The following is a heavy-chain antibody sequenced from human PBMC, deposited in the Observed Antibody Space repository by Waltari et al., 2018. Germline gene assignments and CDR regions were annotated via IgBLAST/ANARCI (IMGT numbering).Heavy chain of an antibody. CDR2: ISSDSNVI. D-gene: IGHD3-16*01. CDR1: AFTFNNYH. CDR3: TKDLTHTNYEGFAN. V-gene: IGHV3-48*04. J-gene: IGHJ4*02. Sequence: EVQLVESGGGLVQPGGSLRLSCAVSAFTFNNYHMNWVRLAPGRGLEWLSYISSDSNVIYYSDSVRGRFTVSRDNAKSSLFLQMNSLRAEDTAVYYCTKDLTHTNYEGFANWGLGTLVTVSS.